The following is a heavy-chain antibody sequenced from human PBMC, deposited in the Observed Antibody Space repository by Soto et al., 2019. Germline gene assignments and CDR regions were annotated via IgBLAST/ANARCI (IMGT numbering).Heavy chain of an antibody. Sequence: ASVKVSCKASGYTFTSYDINWVRQATGQGLEWMGWMNPNSGNTGYAQKFQGRVTMTRNTSISTAYMELSSLRSEDTAVYYCASGQRKPYYYFWSGPRWLFDPWGQGTLVTVSS. CDR2: MNPNSGNT. CDR1: GYTFTSYD. V-gene: IGHV1-8*01. J-gene: IGHJ5*02. CDR3: ASGQRKPYYYFWSGPRWLFDP. D-gene: IGHD3-3*01.